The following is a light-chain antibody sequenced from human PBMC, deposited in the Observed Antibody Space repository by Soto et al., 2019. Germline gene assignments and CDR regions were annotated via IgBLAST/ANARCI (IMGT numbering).Light chain of an antibody. CDR2: GAS. J-gene: IGKJ1*01. CDR1: QSVSSN. CDR3: QQYNNGPT. V-gene: IGKV3-15*01. Sequence: EIVMTQSPATLSVSPGERATLSCRASQSVSSNLAWYQQKPGQAPRLLIYGASTRATGIPARFSGSGSGTDFPLTFSSLQSEDFAVYYCQQYNNGPTFGKGTRVEIK.